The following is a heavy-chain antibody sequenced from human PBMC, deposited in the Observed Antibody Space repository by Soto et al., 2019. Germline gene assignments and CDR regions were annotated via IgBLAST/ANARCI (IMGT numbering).Heavy chain of an antibody. V-gene: IGHV4-30-4*01. CDR3: ARYRYYGAGTYYTLHSGMDA. CDR1: GGSINSGDYY. J-gene: IGHJ6*02. D-gene: IGHD3-10*01. CDR2: IFHSGST. Sequence: PSETLSLTCTVSGGSINSGDYYWTWVRQPPGKGLEWIGNIFHSGSTYYTPSLQSRVTISLDTSKNHFSLKLSSVTPAATAVYYCARYRYYGAGTYYTLHSGMDAWCQGTTVTVS.